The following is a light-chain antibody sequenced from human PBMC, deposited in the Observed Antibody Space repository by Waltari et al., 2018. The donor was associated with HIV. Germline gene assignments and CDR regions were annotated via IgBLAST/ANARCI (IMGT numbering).Light chain of an antibody. J-gene: IGLJ2*01. Sequence: QSVLTQPPSVSGAPGQRVTLSCTGTSSNIGTHEVHWYQQFPGTAPRLLIYNSDNRPSGVPYRFSAHKSGTSASLAITGLQADDEAYYYCQSSDSTLSGSVFGGGTKLTVL. V-gene: IGLV1-40*01. CDR3: QSSDSTLSGSV. CDR1: SSNIGTHE. CDR2: NSD.